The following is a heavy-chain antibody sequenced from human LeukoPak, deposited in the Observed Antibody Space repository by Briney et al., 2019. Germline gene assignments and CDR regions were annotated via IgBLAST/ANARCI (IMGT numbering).Heavy chain of an antibody. CDR2: IYYSGST. CDR3: ASSVTRLHHCDY. CDR1: GGSISSGSYY. V-gene: IGHV4-61*01. J-gene: IGHJ4*02. D-gene: IGHD4-11*01. Sequence: PSQTLSLTCSVSGGSISSGSYYWSWIRQPPGKGLEWIGYIYYSGSTNYNPSLKSRVTISVDTSKNQFSLKLSSVTAADTAVYYCASSVTRLHHCDYWGQGTLVTVSS.